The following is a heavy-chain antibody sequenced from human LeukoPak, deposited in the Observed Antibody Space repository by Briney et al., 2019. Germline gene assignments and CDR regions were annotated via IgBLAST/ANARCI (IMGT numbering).Heavy chain of an antibody. CDR1: GFTFTSSA. CDR2: IVVGSGNT. V-gene: IGHV1-58*02. D-gene: IGHD3-22*01. CDR3: AKDTYYYDINDAFDI. Sequence: VASVKVSCKASGFTFTSSAMQWVRQARGQRLEWIGWIVVGSGNTNYAQKFQERVTITRDMSTSTAYMELSSLRAEDTAVYYCAKDTYYYDINDAFDIWGQGTMVTVSS. J-gene: IGHJ3*02.